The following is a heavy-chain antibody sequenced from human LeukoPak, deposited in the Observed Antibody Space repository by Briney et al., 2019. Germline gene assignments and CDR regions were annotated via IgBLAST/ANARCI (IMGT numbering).Heavy chain of an antibody. D-gene: IGHD3-10*01. Sequence: PSETLSLTCAVYGGSFSGYYWSWIRQPPGKGLEWIVSFSYSGSTHYNPSLKSRVSMSEDTSKNQFSLRLNSVTAADTAIYYCARHYAYGSGTYVPFDYWGQGTLVTVSS. CDR1: GGSFSGYY. CDR2: FSYSGST. V-gene: IGHV4-34*01. J-gene: IGHJ4*02. CDR3: ARHYAYGSGTYVPFDY.